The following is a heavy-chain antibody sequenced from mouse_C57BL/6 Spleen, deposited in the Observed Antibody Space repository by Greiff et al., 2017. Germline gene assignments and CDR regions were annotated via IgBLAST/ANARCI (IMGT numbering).Heavy chain of an antibody. J-gene: IGHJ1*03. V-gene: IGHV1-54*01. D-gene: IGHD1-1*01. CDR2: INPGSGGT. CDR3: ARSRVYYYGSNWYFDV. CDR1: GYAFTNYL. Sequence: QVQLQQSGAELVRPGTSVKVSCKASGYAFTNYLIEWVKQRPGQGLEWIGVINPGSGGTNYNEKFKGKATLTADKSSSTAYMQLSSLTSEDSAVYFCARSRVYYYGSNWYFDVWGTGTTVTVSS.